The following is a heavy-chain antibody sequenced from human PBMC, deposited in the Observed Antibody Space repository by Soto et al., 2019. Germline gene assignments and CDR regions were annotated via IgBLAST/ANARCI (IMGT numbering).Heavy chain of an antibody. D-gene: IGHD3-16*02. CDR3: AREFGLSYPETNYFDY. CDR1: GYTFTSYD. J-gene: IGHJ4*02. V-gene: IGHV1-8*02. Sequence: GASVKVSCKASGYTFTSYDINWVRQATGQGLEYLGWMNPNSGNTGYVQKFQGRVTLTRNTSISTAYMELSSLRSEDTAVYYCAREFGLSYPETNYFDYWGQGTLVTVSS. CDR2: MNPNSGNT.